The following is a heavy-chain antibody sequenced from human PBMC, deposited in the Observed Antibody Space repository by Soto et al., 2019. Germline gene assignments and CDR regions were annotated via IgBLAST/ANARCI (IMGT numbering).Heavy chain of an antibody. CDR3: EVTTGY. V-gene: IGHV1-8*01. Sequence: ASVKVSCKTSGYTFTDYDINWIRQAPGQGLERMGWVSPDSGNAGYAPQFQGRVSMTSDTSISTVYMDLSSLRAEDTAVYFCEVTTGYWGQGTMVTVSS. CDR1: GYTFTDYD. J-gene: IGHJ4*02. D-gene: IGHD2-21*02. CDR2: VSPDSGNA.